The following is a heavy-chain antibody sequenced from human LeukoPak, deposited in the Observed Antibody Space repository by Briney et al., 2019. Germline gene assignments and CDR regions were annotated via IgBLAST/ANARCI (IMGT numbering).Heavy chain of an antibody. CDR1: GFTVSSNY. Sequence: GSLRLSCAASGFTVSSNYMSWVRQAPGKGLEWVSVIYSGGSTYYADSVKGRFTISRDNSKNTLYLQMNSLRAEDTAVYYCARDLGVVATILPGYWGQGTLVTVSS. V-gene: IGHV3-53*01. J-gene: IGHJ4*02. CDR2: IYSGGST. D-gene: IGHD5-12*01. CDR3: ARDLGVVATILPGY.